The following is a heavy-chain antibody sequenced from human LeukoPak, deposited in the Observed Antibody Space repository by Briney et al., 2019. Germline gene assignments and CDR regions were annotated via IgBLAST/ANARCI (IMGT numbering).Heavy chain of an antibody. J-gene: IGHJ5*02. D-gene: IGHD6-19*01. CDR1: EYTFTSYD. V-gene: IGHV1-8*03. CDR2: MNPNSGNT. CDR3: ARGREWLRWFDP. Sequence: ASVKVSCKASEYTFTSYDINWVRQATGQGLEWLGWMNPNSGNTGYAQKFQGRVTITRNTSISTAYMELRSLTSEDTAVYYCARGREWLRWFDPWGQETLVTVSS.